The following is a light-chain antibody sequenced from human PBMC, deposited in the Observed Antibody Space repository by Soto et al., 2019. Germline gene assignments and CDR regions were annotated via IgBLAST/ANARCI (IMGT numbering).Light chain of an antibody. J-gene: IGKJ4*01. Sequence: DMQMTQSPSTLSASVGDRVTITCRAGQSINTWLAWFQQKPGKAPKLLISGASSLESGVPSRFSGSGSGTEFTLTISSLQPDDFATYYCQQYDSFSTFGGGTKVEIK. CDR1: QSINTW. V-gene: IGKV1-5*03. CDR2: GAS. CDR3: QQYDSFST.